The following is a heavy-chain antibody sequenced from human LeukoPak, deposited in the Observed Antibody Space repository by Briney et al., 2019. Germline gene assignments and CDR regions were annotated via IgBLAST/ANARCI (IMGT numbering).Heavy chain of an antibody. Sequence: PGGSLRLSCAASGFTFNTYSMNWVRQAPGKGLEWVSYISSGSSTIYYADSVKGRFTISRDNSKNTLYLQMNSLRAEDTAVYYCARDENHWGQGTLVTVSS. CDR3: ARDENH. CDR1: GFTFNTYS. V-gene: IGHV3-48*01. CDR2: ISSGSSTI. J-gene: IGHJ5*02.